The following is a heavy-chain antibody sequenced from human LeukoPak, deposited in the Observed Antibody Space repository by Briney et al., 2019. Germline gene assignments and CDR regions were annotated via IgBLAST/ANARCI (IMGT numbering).Heavy chain of an antibody. CDR1: GGSFSGYY. J-gene: IGHJ2*01. V-gene: IGHV4-34*01. CDR2: INHSGST. D-gene: IGHD3-10*01. Sequence: PSETLSLTCAVYGGSFSGYYWSWIRQPPGKGLEWIGEINHSGSTNYNPSLKSRVTISVDTSKNQFSLKLSSVTAADTAVYYCARAPLWFGELLYWYFDLWGRGTLVTVSS. CDR3: ARAPLWFGELLYWYFDL.